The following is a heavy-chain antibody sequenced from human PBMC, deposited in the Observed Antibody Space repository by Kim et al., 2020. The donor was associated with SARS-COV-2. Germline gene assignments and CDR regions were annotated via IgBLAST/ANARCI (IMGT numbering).Heavy chain of an antibody. Sequence: SETLSLTCAVYGGSFSGYYWSWIRQPPGKGLEWIGEINHSGSTNYNPSLKSRVTISVDTSKNQFSLKLSSVTAADTAVYYCARIYPHYCSSTSCYTGYYYYGMDVWGQGTTVTVSS. D-gene: IGHD2-2*02. V-gene: IGHV4-34*01. CDR3: ARIYPHYCSSTSCYTGYYYYGMDV. J-gene: IGHJ6*02. CDR2: INHSGST. CDR1: GGSFSGYY.